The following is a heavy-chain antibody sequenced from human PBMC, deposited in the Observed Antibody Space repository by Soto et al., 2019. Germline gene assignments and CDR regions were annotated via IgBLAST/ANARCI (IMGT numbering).Heavy chain of an antibody. D-gene: IGHD3-3*01. V-gene: IGHV1-46*01. J-gene: IGHJ4*02. CDR1: GYTFTSYY. CDR3: ARDPYTYYDFWSGYPPLDY. CDR2: INPSGGST. Sequence: ASVKVSCKASGYTFTSYYMHWVRQAPGQGLEWMGIINPSGGSTSYAQKFQGRVTMTRDTSTSTVYMELSSLRSEDTAVYYCARDPYTYYDFWSGYPPLDYWGQGTLVTVS.